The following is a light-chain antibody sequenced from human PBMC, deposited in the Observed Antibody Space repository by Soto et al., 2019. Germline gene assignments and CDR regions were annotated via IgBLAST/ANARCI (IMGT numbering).Light chain of an antibody. J-gene: IGLJ2*01. CDR1: SSNIGSYT. CDR2: TNN. CDR3: AAWDDSLNGVV. Sequence: QSVPTQPPSASGTPGQRVTISCSGSSSNIGSYTVNWYQDLPGAAPKVLIYTNNRRPSGVPDRFSGSKSGTSASLAISGLQSEDEADYYCAAWDDSLNGVVFGGGTQLTVL. V-gene: IGLV1-44*01.